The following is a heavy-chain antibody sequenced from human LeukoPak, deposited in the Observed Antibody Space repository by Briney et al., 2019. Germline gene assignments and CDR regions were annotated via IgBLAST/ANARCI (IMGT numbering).Heavy chain of an antibody. CDR3: ARVAVPAAKGVRNWFDP. CDR2: INHSGST. Sequence: SETLSLTCAVYGGSFSGYYWSWIRQPPGKGLEWIGEINHSGSTNYNPSLKSRVTISVDTSKNQFSLKLSSVTAADTAVYYCARVAVPAAKGVRNWFDPWGQGTLVTVSS. J-gene: IGHJ5*02. D-gene: IGHD2-2*01. CDR1: GGSFSGYY. V-gene: IGHV4-34*01.